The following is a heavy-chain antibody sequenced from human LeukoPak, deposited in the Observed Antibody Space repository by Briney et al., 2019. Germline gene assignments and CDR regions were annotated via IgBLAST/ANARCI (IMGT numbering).Heavy chain of an antibody. V-gene: IGHV4-59*01. CDR1: GGSISGYY. CDR3: ARGVESGSYVGGYYFDY. Sequence: SETLSLTSTVSGGSISGYYWSWIRQPPGKGLEWIGYIYYSGSTKYNPSLKSRVTISIDTSNNQFSLKLSSVTAADTAVYYCARGVESGSYVGGYYFDYWGQGALVTVS. D-gene: IGHD1-26*01. J-gene: IGHJ4*02. CDR2: IYYSGST.